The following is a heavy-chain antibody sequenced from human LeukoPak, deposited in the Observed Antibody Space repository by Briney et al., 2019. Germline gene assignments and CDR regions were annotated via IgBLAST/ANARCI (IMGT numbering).Heavy chain of an antibody. J-gene: IGHJ4*02. CDR3: AISPPYSSGWYPRAY. CDR1: GFTFSTYS. Sequence: GGSLRLSCAASGFTFSTYSMNWVRQAPGKGLEWVSFISTSSSYIYYADSVKGRFTISRDNSKNTLYLQMNSLRAEDTAVYYCAISPPYSSGWYPRAYWGQGTLVTVSS. V-gene: IGHV3-21*01. D-gene: IGHD6-19*01. CDR2: ISTSSSYI.